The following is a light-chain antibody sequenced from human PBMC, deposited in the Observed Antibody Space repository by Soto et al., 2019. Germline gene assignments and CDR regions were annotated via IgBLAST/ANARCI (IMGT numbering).Light chain of an antibody. CDR2: DAS. Sequence: DIQMTQSPSTLSASVGDRVTITCRASQSISSHLAWYQQKPGKAPEVLIYDASTLESGVSSRFSGSGSGTKFTLTISNLQPDDFATYFCQQYSSNFYTFGQGTKVVIK. CDR3: QQYSSNFYT. J-gene: IGKJ2*01. CDR1: QSISSH. V-gene: IGKV1-5*01.